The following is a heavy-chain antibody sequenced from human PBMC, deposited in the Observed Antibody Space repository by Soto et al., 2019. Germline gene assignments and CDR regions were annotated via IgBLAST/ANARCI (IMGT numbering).Heavy chain of an antibody. J-gene: IGHJ5*02. V-gene: IGHV5-51*01. CDR2: IFPSDSDT. CDR1: GYRFTSYW. Sequence: VESLKISCRTSGYRFTSYWIAWVRQIPGKGLEWMGIIFPSDSDTRYSPSFQGQVTISADRSTSTVFLQWASLKASDTAVYFCARKDKSGYFNWFDRWGQGTMVTVSA. D-gene: IGHD3-22*01. CDR3: ARKDKSGYFNWFDR.